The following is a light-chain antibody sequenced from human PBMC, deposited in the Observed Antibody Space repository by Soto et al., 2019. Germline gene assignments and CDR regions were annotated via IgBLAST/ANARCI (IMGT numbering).Light chain of an antibody. CDR3: QQYNKWPLT. CDR2: GAS. Sequence: EIVLTQSPATLSVARGERATLSCRASESVSNNLAWYQQKPGQAPRLLIFGASARATGIPARFSGSGSGTEFTLTISSLQSEDFAVSYCQQYNKWPLTFGGGTKVEIK. J-gene: IGKJ4*01. V-gene: IGKV3-15*01. CDR1: ESVSNN.